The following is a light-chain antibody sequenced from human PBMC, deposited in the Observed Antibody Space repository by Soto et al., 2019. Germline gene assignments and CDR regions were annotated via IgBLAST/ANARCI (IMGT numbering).Light chain of an antibody. CDR2: GAS. Sequence: EIVLTQSPGTLSLSPGERATLSCRASQSVSSSYLAWYQQKPGQAPRLLIYGASSRATGIPDRFSGSGSGTEFSLTLSNLQSEDFAVYFCQQYNTWPYTFGQGT. V-gene: IGKV3-20*01. J-gene: IGKJ2*01. CDR3: QQYNTWPYT. CDR1: QSVSSSY.